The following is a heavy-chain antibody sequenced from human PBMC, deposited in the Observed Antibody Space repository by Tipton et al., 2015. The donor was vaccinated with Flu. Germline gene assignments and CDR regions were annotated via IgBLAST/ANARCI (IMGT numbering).Heavy chain of an antibody. J-gene: IGHJ5*02. CDR1: GGSISSYY. CDR3: AREGSGWYRNWFDP. Sequence: GLVKPSETLSLTCTVSGGSISSYYWSWIRQPPGKGLEWIGYIYYSGSTNYNPSLKSRVTISVDTSKNQFSLKLSSVTAADTAVYYCAREGSGWYRNWFDPWGKGTLVTVSS. CDR2: IYYSGST. V-gene: IGHV4-59*01. D-gene: IGHD6-19*01.